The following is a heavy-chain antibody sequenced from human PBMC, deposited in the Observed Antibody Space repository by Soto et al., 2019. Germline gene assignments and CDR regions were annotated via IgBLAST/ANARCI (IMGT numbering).Heavy chain of an antibody. V-gene: IGHV3-21*01. CDR1: GFTFSRYI. J-gene: IGHJ3*01. D-gene: IGHD2-21*01. CDR2: ISSTSTNI. CDR3: ARGIASSSLVTFDV. Sequence: GGSLRLSCAASGFTFSRYIMHWVRQAPGQGLEWIATISSTSTNIYYADSVKGLITISRDNPKNSLYLQMDSLRREDTAVYYCARGIASSSLVTFDVWGQGTMVTVSS.